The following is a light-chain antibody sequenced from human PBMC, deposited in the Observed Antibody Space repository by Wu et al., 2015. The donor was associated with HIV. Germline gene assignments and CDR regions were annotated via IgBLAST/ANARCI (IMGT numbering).Light chain of an antibody. CDR3: QQLSSYPIT. Sequence: IQLTQSPPSLSASVGDRVTITCRASQGISSYLAWYQQKSGKAPKLLIYAASSLQSGVPSRFSGSGSGTDFTLTISSLQPEDFATYYCQQLSSYPITFGQGTRLEIK. V-gene: IGKV1-9*01. CDR2: AAS. J-gene: IGKJ5*01. CDR1: QGISSY.